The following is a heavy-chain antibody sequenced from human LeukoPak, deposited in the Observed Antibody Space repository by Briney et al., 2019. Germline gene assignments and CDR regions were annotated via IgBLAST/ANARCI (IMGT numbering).Heavy chain of an antibody. CDR2: ISWNSGSI. Sequence: GGSLRLSCAASGFTFDDYAMHWVRQAPGKGLEWVSGISWNSGSIYYADSVKGRFTISRDNAKNSLYLQMNSLRAEDTAVYYCARAHNWKYGSFDLWGQGTLVTVSS. CDR3: ARAHNWKYGSFDL. J-gene: IGHJ4*02. V-gene: IGHV3-9*01. CDR1: GFTFDDYA. D-gene: IGHD1-7*01.